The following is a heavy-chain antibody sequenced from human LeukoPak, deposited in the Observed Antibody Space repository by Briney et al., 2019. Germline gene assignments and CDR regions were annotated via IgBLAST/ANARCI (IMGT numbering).Heavy chain of an antibody. CDR2: VYSGGSA. D-gene: IGHD1-7*01. J-gene: IGHJ3*02. V-gene: IGHV4-39*07. Sequence: SETLSLTCTVSGASISGPTSYWGWIRQPPGKGLEWIASVYSGGSAYYNPSLKSRVIISVDTSNNKFSLKLSSVTAADTAVYYCARLITGTTTAFDIWGQGTMVTVSS. CDR3: ARLITGTTTAFDI. CDR1: GASISGPTSY.